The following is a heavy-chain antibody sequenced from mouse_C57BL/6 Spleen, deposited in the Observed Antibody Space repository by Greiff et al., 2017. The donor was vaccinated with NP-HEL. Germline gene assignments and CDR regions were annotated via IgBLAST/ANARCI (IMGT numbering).Heavy chain of an antibody. V-gene: IGHV5-12*01. Sequence: EVQLVESGGGLVQPGGSLKLSCAASGFTFSDYYMYWVRQTPEKRLEWVAYISNGGGSTYYPDTVKGRFTISRDNAKNTLYLQMSLLKSEDTAMYYCARLGSNYWFDYWGQGTTLTVSS. J-gene: IGHJ2*01. CDR1: GFTFSDYY. D-gene: IGHD2-5*01. CDR2: ISNGGGST. CDR3: ARLGSNYWFDY.